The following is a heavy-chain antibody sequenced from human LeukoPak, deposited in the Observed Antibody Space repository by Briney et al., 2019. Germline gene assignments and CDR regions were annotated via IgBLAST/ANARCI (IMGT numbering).Heavy chain of an antibody. D-gene: IGHD3-10*02. V-gene: IGHV3-74*01. Sequence: GGSLRLSCAASGFTFSDYRMHWVRQAPGKGLVWVSRINTDGSSTNYADSVKGRFTISRDNAKNTLYLQMNSLRAEDTAVYYCAELGITMIGGVWGKGTTVTISS. CDR3: AELGITMIGGV. J-gene: IGHJ6*04. CDR2: INTDGSST. CDR1: GFTFSDYR.